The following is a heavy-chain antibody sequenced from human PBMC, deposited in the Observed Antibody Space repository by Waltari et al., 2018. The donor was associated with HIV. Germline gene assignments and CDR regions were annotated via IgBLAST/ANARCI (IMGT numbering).Heavy chain of an antibody. CDR3: ASKREDTRMLTERPSYYFDS. J-gene: IGHJ4*02. CDR1: GGSISSSRYY. D-gene: IGHD2-8*01. V-gene: IGHV4-39*01. CDR2: MDYSGNT. Sequence: QLQLQESGPGLVKPSETLSLICTVSGGSISSSRYYWGWIRQPPGKGLEWIGRMDYSGNTNYKAALKSRVTISADTSKKQFSLKVSSATAADTAFYYCASKREDTRMLTERPSYYFDSWGQGTLVTVSS.